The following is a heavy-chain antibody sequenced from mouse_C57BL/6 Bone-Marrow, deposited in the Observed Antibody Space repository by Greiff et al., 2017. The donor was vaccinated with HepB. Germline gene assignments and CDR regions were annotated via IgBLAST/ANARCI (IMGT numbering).Heavy chain of an antibody. Sequence: EVQLQQSGAELVRPGASVKLSCTASGFNIKDDYMHWVKQRPEQGLEWIGWIDPENGDTEYASKFQGKATITADTSSNTAYLQLSSLTPEDTAVYYYTTGYDSSSYWYFDVWGRGTTVTVTA. D-gene: IGHD1-1*01. CDR1: GFNIKDDY. J-gene: IGHJ1*03. V-gene: IGHV14-4*01. CDR3: TTGYDSSSYWYFDV. CDR2: IDPENGDT.